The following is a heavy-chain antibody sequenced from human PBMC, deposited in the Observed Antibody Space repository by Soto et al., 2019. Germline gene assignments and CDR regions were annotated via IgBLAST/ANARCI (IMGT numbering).Heavy chain of an antibody. CDR1: GFTFSSYA. Sequence: EVQLLESGGGFVQPRGSLRLSCAASGFTFSSYAMSWVRQAPGKGLEWVSAISGSGGGTHYADSVKGRFTISRDNSKNTLYMQINSMRAEDTAVYYCAKGGSGWYPDYWGQGTLVTVSS. CDR2: ISGSGGGT. V-gene: IGHV3-23*01. D-gene: IGHD6-19*01. CDR3: AKGGSGWYPDY. J-gene: IGHJ4*02.